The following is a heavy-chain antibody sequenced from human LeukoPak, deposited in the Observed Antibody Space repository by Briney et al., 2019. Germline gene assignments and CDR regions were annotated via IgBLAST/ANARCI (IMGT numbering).Heavy chain of an antibody. CDR1: GGSISSYY. V-gene: IGHV4-59*01. Sequence: SETLSLTCTVSGGSISSYYWSWIRQPPGKGLEWIGYIYYSGSTNYNPSLKSRVTISVDTSKNQFSLKLSSVTAADTAVYYCARVGYSYGYTDAFDIWGQGTMVTVSS. D-gene: IGHD5-18*01. CDR2: IYYSGST. CDR3: ARVGYSYGYTDAFDI. J-gene: IGHJ3*02.